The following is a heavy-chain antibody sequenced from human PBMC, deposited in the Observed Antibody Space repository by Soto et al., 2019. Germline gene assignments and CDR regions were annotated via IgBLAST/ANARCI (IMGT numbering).Heavy chain of an antibody. CDR1: GGTFSTYA. D-gene: IGHD5-18*01. Sequence: QVQLVQSGAEVKKPASSVKVSCKAPGGTFSTYAISWVRQAPGQGLEWMGGIIPMFGTANYAQRLQDRVTITAEESTNTVYMELSSLRSEDTAVYFCASGIQLWLRRINNGYSGWGQGTLVTVSS. J-gene: IGHJ4*02. CDR3: ASGIQLWLRRINNGYSG. CDR2: IIPMFGTA. V-gene: IGHV1-69*12.